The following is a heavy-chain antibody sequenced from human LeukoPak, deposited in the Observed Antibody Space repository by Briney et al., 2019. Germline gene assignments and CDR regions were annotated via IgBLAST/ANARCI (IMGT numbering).Heavy chain of an antibody. J-gene: IGHJ6*03. D-gene: IGHD2-2*02. CDR2: INPNSGGT. CDR1: GYTFTGYY. V-gene: IGHV1-2*02. Sequence: ASVKVSCKASGYTFTGYYMHWVRQAPGQGLEWMGWINPNSGGTNYAQKFQGRVTMTRDTSISTAYMELSRLRSDDTAVYYCAALGYCSSTTCYTNYYYYMDVWGEGTTVTVSS. CDR3: AALGYCSSTTCYTNYYYYMDV.